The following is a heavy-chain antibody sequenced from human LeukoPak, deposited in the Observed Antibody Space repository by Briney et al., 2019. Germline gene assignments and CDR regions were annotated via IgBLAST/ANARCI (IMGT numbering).Heavy chain of an antibody. CDR3: ARVRSAAAVDY. J-gene: IGHJ4*02. CDR1: GFTFSSYS. CDR2: ISSSSSYI. V-gene: IGHV3-21*01. Sequence: GGSLRLSCAASGFTFSSYSMNWVRQAPGKGLEWVSSISSSSSYIYYADSVKGRFTISRDNAKNTLHLQMNSLRAEDTAVYYCARVRSAAAVDYWGQGTLVTVSS.